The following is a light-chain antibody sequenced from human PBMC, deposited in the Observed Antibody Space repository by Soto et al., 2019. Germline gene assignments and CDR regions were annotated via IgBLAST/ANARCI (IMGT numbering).Light chain of an antibody. CDR3: CSYVATDTWV. Sequence: QSALTQPHSVSGSPGQSVTISCTGTNSDVGGYNYVSWYQQYPGKAPKLMISGVSERPSGVPDRFSGSKSGNTASLTISGLKAEDDADYYCCSYVATDTWVFGGGTKVTV. CDR1: NSDVGGYNY. CDR2: GVS. V-gene: IGLV2-11*01. J-gene: IGLJ3*02.